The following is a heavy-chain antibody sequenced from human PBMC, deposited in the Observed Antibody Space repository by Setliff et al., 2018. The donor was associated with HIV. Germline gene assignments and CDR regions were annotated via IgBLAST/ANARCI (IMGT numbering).Heavy chain of an antibody. V-gene: IGHV4-59*01. D-gene: IGHD2-2*01. CDR3: ARVLGASAVPFDV. J-gene: IGHJ3*01. Sequence: SETLSLTCTVSGGSISGYFWSWIRQPPGKGLEWIGYIFSTERTSYNPSLESRASISIDTSKNQFSLKLNSATAADTAVYYCARVLGASAVPFDVWGQGTVVTVSS. CDR2: IFSTERT. CDR1: GGSISGYF.